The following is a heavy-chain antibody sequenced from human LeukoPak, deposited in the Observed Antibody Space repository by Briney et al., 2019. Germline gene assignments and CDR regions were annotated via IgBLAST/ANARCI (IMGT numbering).Heavy chain of an antibody. CDR1: GGSFSGYY. V-gene: IGHV4-34*01. CDR3: ARGTPLAY. Sequence: SETLPLTCAVYGGSFSGYYWSWIRQPPGKGLEWIGEINHSGSTNYNPSLKSRVTISVDTSKNQFSLKLSSVTAADTAVYYCARGTPLAYWGQGTLVTVSS. D-gene: IGHD4-23*01. CDR2: INHSGST. J-gene: IGHJ4*02.